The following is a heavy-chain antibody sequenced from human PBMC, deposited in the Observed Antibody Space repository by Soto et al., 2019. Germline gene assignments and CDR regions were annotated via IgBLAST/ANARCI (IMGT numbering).Heavy chain of an antibody. CDR2: IDNAGTDS. Sequence: EVQLVESGGGLVQTGGSLRLSCAASGFTLSGRSMHWVRQAPGKGLVWVSGIDNAGTDSTYADSVKGRFTSSRDNAKNMLYLQMNSLRVEETAVYYCARGWFGPDVWGKGTTVTVSS. J-gene: IGHJ6*04. CDR1: GFTLSGRS. D-gene: IGHD3-10*01. V-gene: IGHV3-74*01. CDR3: ARGWFGPDV.